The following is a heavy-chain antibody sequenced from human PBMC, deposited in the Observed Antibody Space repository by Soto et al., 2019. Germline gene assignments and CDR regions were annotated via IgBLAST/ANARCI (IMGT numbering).Heavy chain of an antibody. CDR2: IYYSGST. CDR1: GGSISSGGYY. V-gene: IGHV4-31*03. J-gene: IGHJ5*02. CDR3: ARSHSDDIVVVRPADDGGSWFDH. D-gene: IGHD2-2*01. Sequence: SETLSLTCTVSGGSISSGGYYWSWIRQHPGKGLEWIGYIYYSGSTYYNPSLKSRVTISVDTSKNQFSLKLSSVTAADTAVYYCARSHSDDIVVVRPADDGGSWFDHWGYGTLVTVYS.